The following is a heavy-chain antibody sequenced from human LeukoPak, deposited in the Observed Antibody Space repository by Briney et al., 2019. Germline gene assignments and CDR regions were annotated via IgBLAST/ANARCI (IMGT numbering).Heavy chain of an antibody. CDR3: AREEDYYDSSGYSWKVTSI. V-gene: IGHV4-34*01. D-gene: IGHD3-22*01. CDR2: INHSGST. J-gene: IGHJ3*02. CDR1: GGSFSGYY. Sequence: KASETLSLTCAVYGGSFSGYYWSWIRQPPGKGLEWIGEINHSGSTNYNPSLKSRVTISVDTSKNQFSLKLSSVTAADTAVYYCAREEDYYDSSGYSWKVTSIWGQGTMVTVSS.